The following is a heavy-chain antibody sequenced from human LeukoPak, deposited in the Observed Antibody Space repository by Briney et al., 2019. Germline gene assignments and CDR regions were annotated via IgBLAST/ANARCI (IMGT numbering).Heavy chain of an antibody. D-gene: IGHD5-12*01. J-gene: IGHJ3*02. V-gene: IGHV3-21*04. CDR1: GFTFSSYS. CDR2: ISSSSSYI. Sequence: PGGSLRLSCAASGFTFSSYSMNWVRQAPGKGLEGVSSISSSSSYIYYADSVKGRFTISRDNAKNSLYLQMNSLRAEDTAVYYCARECSGYDQNAFDIWGQGTMVTVSS. CDR3: ARECSGYDQNAFDI.